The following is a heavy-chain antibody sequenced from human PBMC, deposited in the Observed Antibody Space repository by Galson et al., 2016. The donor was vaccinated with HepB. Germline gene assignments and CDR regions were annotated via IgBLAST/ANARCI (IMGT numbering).Heavy chain of an antibody. J-gene: IGHJ4*02. CDR3: ARNQKWDLKIGTSIVFDY. Sequence: SETLSLTCNVSGGSIRSYYWSWLRQPPGKGLEWIGYMYYIGTPNYNPSLKSRVTISIDTSKNQFSLKLTSVTAAATAVYYCARNQKWDLKIGTSIVFDYWGQGTLVTASA. CDR2: MYYIGTP. D-gene: IGHD1-26*01. CDR1: GGSIRSYY. V-gene: IGHV4-59*01.